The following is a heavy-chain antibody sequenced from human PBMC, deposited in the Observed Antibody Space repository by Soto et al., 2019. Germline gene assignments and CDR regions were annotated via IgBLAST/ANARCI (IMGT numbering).Heavy chain of an antibody. V-gene: IGHV1-18*01. CDR1: GYTFTSYG. J-gene: IGHJ3*02. CDR2: ISAYNGNT. D-gene: IGHD3-3*01. Sequence: QVQLVQSGAEVKKPGASVKVSCKASGYTFTSYGISWVRQAPGQGLEWIGWISAYNGNTNYAQKLQGRVTMTTDTSTSTAYMELRSLRSDDTAVYYCARDKYDFWSGPQMDAFDIWGQGTMVTVSS. CDR3: ARDKYDFWSGPQMDAFDI.